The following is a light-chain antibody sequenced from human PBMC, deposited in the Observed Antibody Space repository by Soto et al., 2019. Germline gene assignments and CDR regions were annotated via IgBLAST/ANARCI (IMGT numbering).Light chain of an antibody. CDR3: QQYGSSPYT. Sequence: EIVLTQSPGTLSLSPGERATLSCRASQSVSSSYLAWYQQKPGQAPRLLTDAASSRATGIPDRFSGSGSGTDFTLTISRLEPEDLAVYYCQQYGSSPYTFGQGTKLEIK. V-gene: IGKV3-20*01. CDR2: AAS. CDR1: QSVSSSY. J-gene: IGKJ2*01.